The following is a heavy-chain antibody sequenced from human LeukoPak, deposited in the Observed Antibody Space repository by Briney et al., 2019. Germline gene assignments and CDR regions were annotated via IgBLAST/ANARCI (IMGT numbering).Heavy chain of an antibody. V-gene: IGHV1-2*02. J-gene: IGHJ4*02. CDR2: INPSSGGT. Sequence: ASVKVSCKASGYTFTGYYMHWVRQAPGQGLEWMGWINPSSGGTNYAQKFQGRVTMTRDTSISTAYMELSRLRSDDTAVYYCARVRPGRPATPDYWGQGTLVTVSS. CDR3: ARVRPGRPATPDY. CDR1: GYTFTGYY.